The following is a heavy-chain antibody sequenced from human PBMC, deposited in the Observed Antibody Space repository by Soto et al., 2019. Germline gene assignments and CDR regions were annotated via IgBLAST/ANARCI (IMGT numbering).Heavy chain of an antibody. V-gene: IGHV3-23*01. Sequence: GSLRLSCAASGFTFSSDAMSWVRQAPGKGLEWVSAISGSGGSTYYADSVKGRFTISRDNSKNTLYLQMNSLRAEDTAVYYCAKASGRFGEFDYWGQGTLVTVSS. D-gene: IGHD3-10*01. J-gene: IGHJ4*02. CDR3: AKASGRFGEFDY. CDR2: ISGSGGST. CDR1: GFTFSSDA.